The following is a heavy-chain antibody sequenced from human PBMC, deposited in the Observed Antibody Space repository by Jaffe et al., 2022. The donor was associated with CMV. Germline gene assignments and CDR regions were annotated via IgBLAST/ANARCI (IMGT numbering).Heavy chain of an antibody. V-gene: IGHV3-74*01. J-gene: IGHJ6*02. CDR3: ASLSPVTIFGVVWGDGMDV. CDR1: GFTFSSYW. Sequence: EVQLVESGGGLVQPGGSLRLSCAASGFTFSSYWMHWVRQAPGKGLVWVSRINSDGSSTSYADSVKGRFTISRDNAKNTLYLQMNSLRAEDTAVYYCASLSPVTIFGVVWGDGMDVWGQGTTVTVSS. D-gene: IGHD3-3*01. CDR2: INSDGSST.